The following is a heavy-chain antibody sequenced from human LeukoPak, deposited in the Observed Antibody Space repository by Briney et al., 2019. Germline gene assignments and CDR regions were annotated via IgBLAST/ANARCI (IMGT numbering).Heavy chain of an antibody. J-gene: IGHJ4*02. CDR3: ASGLLVRRADVDIVATTFDY. CDR1: GYTLTELS. Sequence: ASVKVSCKVSGYTLTELSMHWVRQAPGKGLEWMGGFDPEDGETIYAQKFQGRVTITADESTSTAYMELSSLRSEDTAVYYCASGLLVRRADVDIVATTFDYWGQGTLVTVSS. V-gene: IGHV1-24*01. D-gene: IGHD5-12*01. CDR2: FDPEDGET.